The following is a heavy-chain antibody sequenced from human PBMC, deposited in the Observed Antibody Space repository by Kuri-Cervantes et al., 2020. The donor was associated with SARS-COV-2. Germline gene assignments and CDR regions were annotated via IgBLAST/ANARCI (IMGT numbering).Heavy chain of an antibody. CDR3: TTLIVY. Sequence: GGSLRLSCAASGLTFDDYAMHWVRQAPGKGLEWVSAISGSGGSTYYADSVKGRFTISRDNSKNTLYLQMNSLKTEDTAVYYCTTLIVYWGQGALVTVSS. J-gene: IGHJ4*02. CDR1: GLTFDDYA. CDR2: ISGSGGST. V-gene: IGHV3-23*01.